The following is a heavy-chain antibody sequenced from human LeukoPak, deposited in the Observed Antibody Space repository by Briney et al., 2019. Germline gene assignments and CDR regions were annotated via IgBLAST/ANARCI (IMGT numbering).Heavy chain of an antibody. CDR2: LYPAGSDS. CDR3: ARASRDGYNQNFDY. J-gene: IGHJ4*02. CDR1: GYNFFSNYW. D-gene: IGHD5-24*01. V-gene: IGHV5-51*01. Sequence: GESLKISCKAYGYNFFSNYWIAWVRQMPGKGLEWIGILYPAGSDSIYSPSFQGQVTISADQSISTAFLQWSTLQASDTAMYYCARASRDGYNQNFDYWGQGTQVTVSS.